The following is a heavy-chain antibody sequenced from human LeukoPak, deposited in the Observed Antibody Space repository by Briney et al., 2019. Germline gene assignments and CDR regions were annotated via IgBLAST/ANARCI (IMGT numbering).Heavy chain of an antibody. V-gene: IGHV4-31*03. Sequence: SETLSLTCTVSGGSISSGGYYWSWIRQHPGKGLEWIGYIYYSGSTYYNPSLKSRVTISVDTSKNQFSLKLSSVTAADTAVYYCARAVYLKTYYYDSSGYSTFDYWGRGTLVTVSS. CDR2: IYYSGST. D-gene: IGHD3-22*01. J-gene: IGHJ4*02. CDR1: GGSISSGGYY. CDR3: ARAVYLKTYYYDSSGYSTFDY.